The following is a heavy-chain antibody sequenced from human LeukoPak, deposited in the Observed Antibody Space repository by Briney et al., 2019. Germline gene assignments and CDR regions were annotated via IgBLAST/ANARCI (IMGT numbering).Heavy chain of an antibody. J-gene: IGHJ3*02. Sequence: PSQTLSLTCTVSGGSISSSDYYWSWIRQPPGKGLEWIGYIYYSGSTYYNPSLKSRVTISVDTSKNQFSLKLSSVTAADTAVYYCARGLWFGELSCAFDIWGQGTMVTVSS. CDR2: IYYSGST. CDR1: GGSISSSDYY. D-gene: IGHD3-10*01. CDR3: ARGLWFGELSCAFDI. V-gene: IGHV4-30-4*01.